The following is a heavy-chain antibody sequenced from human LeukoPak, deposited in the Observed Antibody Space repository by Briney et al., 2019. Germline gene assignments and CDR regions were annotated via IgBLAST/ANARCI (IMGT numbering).Heavy chain of an antibody. CDR2: ISYDGSNK. D-gene: IGHD3-22*01. CDR3: ARDYTGIYYDSSGYPDY. J-gene: IGHJ4*02. Sequence: GGSLRLSCAASGFTFSSYAMHWVRQAPGKGLEWVAVISYDGSNKYYADSVKGRFTISRDNSKNTLHLQMNSLRAEDTAVYYCARDYTGIYYDSSGYPDYWGQGTLVTVSS. V-gene: IGHV3-30*01. CDR1: GFTFSSYA.